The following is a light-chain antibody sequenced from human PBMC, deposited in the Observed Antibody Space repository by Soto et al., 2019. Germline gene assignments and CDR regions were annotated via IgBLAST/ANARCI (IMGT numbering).Light chain of an antibody. Sequence: QAVVTQPPSASGTPGQRVTISCSGSSSNIGSNTVNWYQQLPGTAPKLVIYSNNQRPSGVPDRFSGSKSGTSASLAISGLQCEDEADYYCVAWDDSLNGYVVFGGGTKVTVL. CDR1: SSNIGSNT. CDR3: VAWDDSLNGYVV. CDR2: SNN. J-gene: IGLJ2*01. V-gene: IGLV1-44*01.